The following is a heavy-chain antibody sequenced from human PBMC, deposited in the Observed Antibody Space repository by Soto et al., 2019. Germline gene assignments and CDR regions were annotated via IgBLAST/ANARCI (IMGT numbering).Heavy chain of an antibody. Sequence: PGESLKISLKGSGYSFTTYWIGWLSQKPGKGLEWMGIIYGGHSRGSDSRYSPSFQGQVTMSDDKSISTAYLQWSILKASDTAMYYCARGTVSSDFDYGGQGTLVTVSS. CDR2: IYGGHSRGSDS. D-gene: IGHD4-17*01. CDR1: GYSFTTYW. J-gene: IGHJ4*02. CDR3: ARGTVSSDFDY. V-gene: IGHV5-51*01.